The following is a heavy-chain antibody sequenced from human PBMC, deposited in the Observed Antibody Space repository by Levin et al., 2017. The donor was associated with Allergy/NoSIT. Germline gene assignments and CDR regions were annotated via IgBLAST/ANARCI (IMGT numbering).Heavy chain of an antibody. Sequence: SLKISCAASGFTFDDYAMHWVRQAPGKGLEWVSGISWNSGSIGYADSVKGRFTISRDNAKNSLYLQMNSLRAEDTALYYCAKDIGWELLNNWFDPWGQGTLVTVSS. CDR3: AKDIGWELLNNWFDP. V-gene: IGHV3-9*01. D-gene: IGHD1-26*01. J-gene: IGHJ5*02. CDR1: GFTFDDYA. CDR2: ISWNSGSI.